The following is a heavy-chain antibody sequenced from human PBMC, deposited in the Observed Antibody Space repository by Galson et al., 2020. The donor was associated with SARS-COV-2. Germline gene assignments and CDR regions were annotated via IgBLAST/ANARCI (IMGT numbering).Heavy chain of an antibody. D-gene: IGHD1-26*01. Sequence: SETLSLTCTVSGGSISSSSYYWGWIRQPPGKGLEWIGSIYYSGSTYYNPSLKSRVTISVDTSKNQFSLKLSSVTAADTAVYYCASWELLRLGHFDYWGQGTLVTVSS. CDR3: ASWELLRLGHFDY. V-gene: IGHV4-39*07. CDR1: GGSISSSSYY. CDR2: IYYSGST. J-gene: IGHJ4*02.